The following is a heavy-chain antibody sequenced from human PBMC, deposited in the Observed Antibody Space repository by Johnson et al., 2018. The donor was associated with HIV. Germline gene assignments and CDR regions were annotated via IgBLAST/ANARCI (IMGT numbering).Heavy chain of an antibody. Sequence: QVLLVESGGGVVQPGRSLRLSCAASGFTFSSYGMHWVRQAPGKGLEWVAVIWYDGSNNYYADYVKGRFTISRDNSKNTLYLQMESLRVEDTAIYYCAKAWELLGRRAALDIWGQGTMVTVSS. D-gene: IGHD1-26*01. CDR2: IWYDGSNN. J-gene: IGHJ3*02. CDR1: GFTFSSYG. CDR3: AKAWELLGRRAALDI. V-gene: IGHV3-33*06.